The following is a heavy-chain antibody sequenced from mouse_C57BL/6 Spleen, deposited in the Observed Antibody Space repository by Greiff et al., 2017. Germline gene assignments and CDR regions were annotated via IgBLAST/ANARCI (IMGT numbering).Heavy chain of an antibody. D-gene: IGHD1-1*01. CDR2: ISYDGSN. Sequence: ESGPGLVKPSQSLSLTCSVTGYSITSGYYWNWIRQFPGNKLEWMGYISYDGSNNYNPSLKNRISVTRDTSKNQFFLKLNSVTTEDTATYYCASGYYGTYYAMDYWGQGTSVTVSS. V-gene: IGHV3-6*01. J-gene: IGHJ4*01. CDR3: ASGYYGTYYAMDY. CDR1: GYSITSGYY.